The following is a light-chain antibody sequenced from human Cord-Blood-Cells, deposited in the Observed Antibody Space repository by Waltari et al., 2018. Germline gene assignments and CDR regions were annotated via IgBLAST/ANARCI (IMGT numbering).Light chain of an antibody. Sequence: IQMTQSPSSLSASVGDRVTITCRASQSISSYLNWYQQKPGKAPTLLIYASSSLQSGVPARFSGSGSRTDFTLTISSLQPEDFATYDCQQSYSTPFTFGPGTKVDIK. CDR2: ASS. V-gene: IGKV1-39*01. CDR3: QQSYSTPFT. J-gene: IGKJ3*01. CDR1: QSISSY.